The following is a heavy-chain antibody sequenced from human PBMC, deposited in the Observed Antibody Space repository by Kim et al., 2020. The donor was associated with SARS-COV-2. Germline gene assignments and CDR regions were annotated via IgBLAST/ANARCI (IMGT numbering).Heavy chain of an antibody. Sequence: SETLSLTCTVSGGSISSYYWSWIRQPPGKGLEWIGYIYYSGSTNYNPSLKSRVTISVDTSKNQFSLKLSSVTAADTAVYYCARRRGGYASWFDPWGQGTLVTVSS. CDR1: GGSISSYY. CDR3: ARRRGGYASWFDP. J-gene: IGHJ5*02. CDR2: IYYSGST. D-gene: IGHD3-22*01. V-gene: IGHV4-59*01.